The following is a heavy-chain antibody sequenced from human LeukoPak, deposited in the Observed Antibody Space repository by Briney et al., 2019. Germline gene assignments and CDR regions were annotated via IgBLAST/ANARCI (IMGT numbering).Heavy chain of an antibody. V-gene: IGHV1-8*01. CDR3: ALIAAAGTGGSYYYYYMDV. D-gene: IGHD6-13*01. Sequence: GASVKVSRKASVYTFTSYDINWVRQATGQGLEWMGWMNPNSGNTGYAQKFQGRVTMTRNTSISTAYMELSSLRSEDTAVYYCALIAAAGTGGSYYYYYMDVWGKGTTVTVSS. J-gene: IGHJ6*03. CDR2: MNPNSGNT. CDR1: VYTFTSYD.